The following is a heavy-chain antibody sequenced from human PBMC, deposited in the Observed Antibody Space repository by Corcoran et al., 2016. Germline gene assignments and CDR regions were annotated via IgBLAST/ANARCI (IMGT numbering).Heavy chain of an antibody. CDR2: INPSGGST. CDR3: AGGVLGSVITTGDTGFDY. J-gene: IGHJ4*02. Sequence: QVQLVQSGAEVKKPGASVKVSCKASGYTFTSYYMHWVRQAPGQGLEWMGIINPSGGSTSYAQKFQGRVTMTRDTSTSTVYMELSSLRSEDTAVYDCAGGVLGSVITTGDTGFDYWGQGTLVTVSS. V-gene: IGHV1-46*01. CDR1: GYTFTSYY. D-gene: IGHD7-27*01.